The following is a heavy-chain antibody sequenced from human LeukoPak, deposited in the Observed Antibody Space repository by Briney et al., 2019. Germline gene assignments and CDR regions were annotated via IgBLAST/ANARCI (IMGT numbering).Heavy chain of an antibody. V-gene: IGHV3-30*03. CDR2: ISYDGSNK. D-gene: IGHD6-6*01. CDR3: ASERGSYSSSSRPFDY. CDR1: GFTFSSYG. J-gene: IGHJ4*02. Sequence: GGSLRLSCEASGFTFSSYGMHWVRQAPGKGLEWVAVISYDGSNKYYADSVKGRFTISRDNSKNTLYLQMNSLRAEDTAVYYCASERGSYSSSSRPFDYWGQGTLVTVSS.